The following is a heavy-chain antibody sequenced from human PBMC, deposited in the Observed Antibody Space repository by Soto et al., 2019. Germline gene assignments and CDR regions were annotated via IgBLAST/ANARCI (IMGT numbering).Heavy chain of an antibody. J-gene: IGHJ4*02. CDR3: ANGGRTWYSGSLGALDY. CDR1: GFTFSSYG. V-gene: IGHV3-30*18. D-gene: IGHD1-26*01. CDR2: ISYDGSNK. Sequence: QVQLVESGGGVVQPGRSLRLSCAASGFTFSSYGMHWVRQAPGKGLEWVAVISYDGSNKYYADSVKGRFTISRDNSKNTLYLQMNSLRAEDTAVYYCANGGRTWYSGSLGALDYWGQGTLVTVSS.